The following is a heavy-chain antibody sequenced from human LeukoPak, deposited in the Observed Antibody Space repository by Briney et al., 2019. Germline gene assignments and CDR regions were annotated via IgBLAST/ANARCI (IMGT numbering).Heavy chain of an antibody. D-gene: IGHD3-10*01. Sequence: SSETLSLTCTVSGGSISSNCWSWIRQPPGKGLEWIGCIYASGTTNYNPSLTGRLAISIDTSNNCFSLTVTSVTAADTAAYFCGGRGFWGQGTLVTVSS. CDR2: IYASGTT. J-gene: IGHJ4*02. CDR3: GGRGF. CDR1: GGSISSNC. V-gene: IGHV4-4*09.